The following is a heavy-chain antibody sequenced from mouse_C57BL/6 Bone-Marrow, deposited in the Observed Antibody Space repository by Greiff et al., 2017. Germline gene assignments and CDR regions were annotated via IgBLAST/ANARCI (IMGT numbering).Heavy chain of an antibody. CDR2: IWSGGST. J-gene: IGHJ4*01. Sequence: QVQLQQSGPGLVQPSQSLSITCTVSGFSLTSYGVHWVRQSPGKGLEWLGVIWSGGSTDYNAAIISRLSISKDNSKSQVFFKMNSLQADDTAIYYCARKAATVVARGAMDYWGQGTSVTVSS. D-gene: IGHD1-1*01. CDR1: GFSLTSYG. V-gene: IGHV2-2*01. CDR3: ARKAATVVARGAMDY.